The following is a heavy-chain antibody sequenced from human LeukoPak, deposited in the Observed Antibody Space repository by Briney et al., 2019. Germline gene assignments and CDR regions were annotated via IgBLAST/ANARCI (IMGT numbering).Heavy chain of an antibody. CDR1: GFSISSYY. CDR2: IYYSGST. V-gene: IGHV4-59*12. Sequence: SETLSLTCTVSGFSISSYYWSWIRQPPGKGLEWIGYIYYSGSTNYNPSLKSRVTISVDKSKNQFSLKLSSVTAADTAVYYCARGNYGDYWGQGTLVTVSS. CDR3: ARGNYGDY. J-gene: IGHJ4*02.